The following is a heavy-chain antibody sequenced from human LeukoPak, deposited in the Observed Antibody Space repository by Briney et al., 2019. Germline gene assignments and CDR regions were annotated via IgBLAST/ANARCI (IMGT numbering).Heavy chain of an antibody. CDR2: ICHSGST. J-gene: IGHJ5*02. V-gene: IGHV4-38-2*02. CDR1: GYSISSGYC. CDR3: ARAPPAHYYDSSGPRQGFDP. D-gene: IGHD3-22*01. Sequence: SETLSLTCTVSGYSISSGYCWGWIRQPPGKGLEWIGSICHSGSTYYNPSLKSRVTISVDTSKNQFSLKLSSVTAADTAVYYCARAPPAHYYDSSGPRQGFDPWGQRTLVTVSS.